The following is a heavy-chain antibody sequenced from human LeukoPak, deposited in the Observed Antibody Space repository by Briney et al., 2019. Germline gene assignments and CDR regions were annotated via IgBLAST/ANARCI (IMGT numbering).Heavy chain of an antibody. CDR3: ARALLVRNGYNYSPNYLDY. CDR1: GFTFSDYY. Sequence: GGSLRLSCAASGFTFSDYYMTWIRRAPGKGLEWVSYISSSSGFTKYADSVKGRFTISRDNSKNTLYLQMNSLRAEDTAVYYCARALLVRNGYNYSPNYLDYWGQGTLVTVSS. D-gene: IGHD5-24*01. J-gene: IGHJ4*02. CDR2: ISSSSGFT. V-gene: IGHV3-11*05.